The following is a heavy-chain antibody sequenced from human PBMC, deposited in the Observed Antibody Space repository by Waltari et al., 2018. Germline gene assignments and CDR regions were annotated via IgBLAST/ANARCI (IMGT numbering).Heavy chain of an antibody. Sequence: QVQLQQWGAGLLKPSETLSLTCAVYGGSFSGYYWSWIRQPPGKGLEWIGEINHSGSTNHNPSLKSRGTISVDTSKNQFSLKLSSVTAADTAVYYCARGTRLGEFNYFDYWGQGTLVTVSS. D-gene: IGHD3-16*01. CDR1: GGSFSGYY. J-gene: IGHJ4*02. V-gene: IGHV4-34*01. CDR3: ARGTRLGEFNYFDY. CDR2: INHSGST.